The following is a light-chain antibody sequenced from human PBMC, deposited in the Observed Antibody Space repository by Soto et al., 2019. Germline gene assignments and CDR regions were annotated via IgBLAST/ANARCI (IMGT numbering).Light chain of an antibody. CDR1: QGISNY. V-gene: IGKV1-27*01. CDR2: GAS. Sequence: DIQVTLSLASRSAYILAIVTITCLASQGISNYLAWYQQKPGKVPKLLIYGASTLQSGVPSRFSGSGSGTDFTLTISSLQPEDVATYYCQKYHSSPLTFGQGTKVDI. CDR3: QKYHSSPLT. J-gene: IGKJ1*01.